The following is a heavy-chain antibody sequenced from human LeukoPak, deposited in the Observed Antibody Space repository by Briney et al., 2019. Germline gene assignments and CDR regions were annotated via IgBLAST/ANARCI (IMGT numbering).Heavy chain of an antibody. CDR1: GGSISSYY. Sequence: SETLSLTCTVSGGSISSYYWSWIRQHPGKGLEWIGYIYYSGSTNYNPSLKSRVTISVDTSKNQFSLKLSSVTAADTAVYYCARAGVAAAQDLRYYYYGMDVWGQGTTVTVSS. J-gene: IGHJ6*02. V-gene: IGHV4-59*01. D-gene: IGHD2-2*01. CDR3: ARAGVAAAQDLRYYYYGMDV. CDR2: IYYSGST.